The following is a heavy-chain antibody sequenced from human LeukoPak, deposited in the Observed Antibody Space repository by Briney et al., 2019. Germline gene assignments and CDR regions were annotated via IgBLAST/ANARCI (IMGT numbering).Heavy chain of an antibody. V-gene: IGHV1-69*04. CDR1: GGAFTNYA. CDR3: GRGGGVDILTGFQY. Sequence: SVNVSCKASGGAFTNYAINWVRQAPGQGLEWMGRIIPTLDVTNYAQKFQGRVTITADQSTSTAYMELSSLRGEGRVVYCGGRGGGVDILTGFQYWGQGTLVTVSS. J-gene: IGHJ4*02. CDR2: IIPTLDVT. D-gene: IGHD3-9*01.